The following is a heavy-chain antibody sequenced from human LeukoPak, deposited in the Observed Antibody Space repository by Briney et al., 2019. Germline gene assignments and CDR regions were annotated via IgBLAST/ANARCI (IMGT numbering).Heavy chain of an antibody. CDR2: ISSSSSYI. J-gene: IGHJ5*02. V-gene: IGHV3-21*01. CDR1: GFTFSSYS. Sequence: GGSLRLSCAASGFTFSSYSMNWVRQAPGKGLEWVSSISSSSSYIYYADSVRGRFTISRDNAKNSLYLQMNSLRAEDTAVYYCARDSVGATKSNWFDPWGQGTLVTVSS. CDR3: ARDSVGATKSNWFDP. D-gene: IGHD1-26*01.